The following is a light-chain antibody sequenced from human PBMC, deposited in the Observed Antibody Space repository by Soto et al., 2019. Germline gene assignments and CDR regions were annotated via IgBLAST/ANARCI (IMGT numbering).Light chain of an antibody. J-gene: IGLJ3*02. Sequence: QSALTQPASVSGSPGQSITISCTGTSSDVGGYNYVSWHQQHPGKAPKLMIYEVSNRPSGVSNRFSGSKSGNTASLTISGLQAEDEADYYCSSYTSSSTRVFGGGTTLTVL. V-gene: IGLV2-14*01. CDR3: SSYTSSSTRV. CDR2: EVS. CDR1: SSDVGGYNY.